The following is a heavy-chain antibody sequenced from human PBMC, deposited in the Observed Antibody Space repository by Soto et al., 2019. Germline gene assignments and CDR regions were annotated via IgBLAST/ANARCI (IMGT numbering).Heavy chain of an antibody. J-gene: IGHJ1*01. V-gene: IGHV3-74*01. CDR1: GFDSSYYW. CDR2: IDPDGTTT. D-gene: IGHD1-1*01. CDR3: ASGPRPSSAGTGAY. Sequence: PGGSLRLSCALSGFDSSYYWIQWFRQSPGKGLECVSRIDPDGTTTNYADSVKGRFSVSRDNAKKTIYLQMNSLTADDTALYYCASGPRPSSAGTGAYWGQGTQVTVS.